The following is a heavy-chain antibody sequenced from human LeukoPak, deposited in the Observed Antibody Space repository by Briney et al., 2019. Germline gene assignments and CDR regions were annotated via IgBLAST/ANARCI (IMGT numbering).Heavy chain of an antibody. J-gene: IGHJ6*02. V-gene: IGHV4-34*01. D-gene: IGHD2-2*01. CDR1: GGSFSGYY. CDR3: ARDRYCSSTSCNRYYYHGMDV. CDR2: INHSGST. Sequence: PSETLSLTCGVYGGSFSGYYWGWIRQPPGKGLEWIGDINHSGSTNYNPSLKSRVTISVDPSKSQFSLRLSSMTAADTAVYYCARDRYCSSTSCNRYYYHGMDVWGQGTTVTVSS.